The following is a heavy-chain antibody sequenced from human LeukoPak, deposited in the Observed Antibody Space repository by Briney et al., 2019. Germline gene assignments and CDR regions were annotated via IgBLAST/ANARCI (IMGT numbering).Heavy chain of an antibody. V-gene: IGHV3-30*18. D-gene: IGHD5-24*01. J-gene: IGHJ4*02. Sequence: GRFLRLSCAASGFTFSSYGMHWVRQAPGKGLEWVTVISYDGSNKYYADSVKGRFTISRDNSKNTLYLQMNSLRAEDTAVYYCAKDQRKIDYWGQGTLVTVSS. CDR3: AKDQRKIDY. CDR2: ISYDGSNK. CDR1: GFTFSSYG.